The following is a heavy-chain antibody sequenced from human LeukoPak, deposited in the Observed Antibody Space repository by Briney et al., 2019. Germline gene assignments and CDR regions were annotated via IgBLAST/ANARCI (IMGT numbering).Heavy chain of an antibody. D-gene: IGHD2-2*01. V-gene: IGHV4-30-4*08. J-gene: IGHJ5*02. CDR2: IYYSGST. CDR1: GGSISSGDXY. CDR3: ARGIVVVPAAIGRHDWFDP. Sequence: LTCTVSGGSISSGDXYWSWIRQPPGKGLGWIGYIYYSGSTYYNPSLKSRVTISVYTSKNQFSLKLSSVTAADTAVYYCARGIVVVPAAIGRHDWFDPWRQGTLVTVSS.